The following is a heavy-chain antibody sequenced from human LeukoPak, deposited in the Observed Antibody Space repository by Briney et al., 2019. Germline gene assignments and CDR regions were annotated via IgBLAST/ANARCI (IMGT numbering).Heavy chain of an antibody. V-gene: IGHV1-69*13. Sequence: SVKVSCKASGGTFSSYAISWVRQAPGQGLEWMGGIIPIFGTANYAQKFQGRVTITADESTSTAYMELSSLRSEDTAVYYCARGSTSYYYYYYMDVWGKGTTVTISS. J-gene: IGHJ6*03. CDR2: IIPIFGTA. D-gene: IGHD2/OR15-2a*01. CDR3: ARGSTSYYYYYYMDV. CDR1: GGTFSSYA.